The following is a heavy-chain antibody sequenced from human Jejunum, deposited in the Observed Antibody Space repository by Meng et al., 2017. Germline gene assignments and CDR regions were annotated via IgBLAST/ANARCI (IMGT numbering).Heavy chain of an antibody. J-gene: IGHJ3*02. Sequence: GSLRLSCAVSGGSISNSRYYWCWIRQSPGKGLEWIGSFYYGGCPFYTPSLKSRVTISADTSKNQFSLKLSSVTAADTAVYYCARDQDIVGSNAFDMWGQGTMVTVSS. CDR3: ARDQDIVGSNAFDM. CDR2: FYYGGCP. D-gene: IGHD5-12*01. V-gene: IGHV4-39*07. CDR1: GGSISNSRYY.